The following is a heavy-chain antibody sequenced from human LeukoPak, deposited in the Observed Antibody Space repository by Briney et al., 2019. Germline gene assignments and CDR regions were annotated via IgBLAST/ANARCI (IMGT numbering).Heavy chain of an antibody. CDR2: ISSSSDNM. CDR3: ARDPPSGGFDS. D-gene: IGHD2-15*01. CDR1: GFTFSSYS. J-gene: IGHJ4*02. Sequence: GGSLRLSCAASGFTFSSYSMNWVRQAPGKGLEWVSYISSSSDNMYYADSVKGRFTISRDNAKRSLYLQMSSLRDEDTAVYYCARDPPSGGFDSWGQGTLVTVSS. V-gene: IGHV3-48*02.